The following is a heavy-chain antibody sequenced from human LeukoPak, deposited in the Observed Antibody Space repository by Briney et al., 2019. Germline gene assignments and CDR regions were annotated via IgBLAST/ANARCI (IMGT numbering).Heavy chain of an antibody. Sequence: AGGSLRLSCAASGFSVTYSYMTWVRQAPGKGLEWVSLLYSAGSTNYADSVKGRFTISRDDSKNTVYLQMNSLRAEDTAVYYCARWTNFHAFDIWGQGTLVTVSS. V-gene: IGHV3-53*01. D-gene: IGHD1-1*01. J-gene: IGHJ3*02. CDR2: LYSAGST. CDR1: GFSVTYSY. CDR3: ARWTNFHAFDI.